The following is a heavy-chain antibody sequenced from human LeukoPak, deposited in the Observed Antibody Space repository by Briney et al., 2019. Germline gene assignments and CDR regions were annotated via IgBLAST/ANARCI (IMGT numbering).Heavy chain of an antibody. CDR3: ARENGPGSRSYLDY. V-gene: IGHV3-53*01. J-gene: IGHJ4*02. CDR1: GFTVSSNY. Sequence: GGSLRLSCAASGFTVSSNYMSWVRQAPGKGLEWVSVIYSGGSTNYADSVKGRFTISRDNSKSTLYLQMNSLRAEDTAVYYCARENGPGSRSYLDYWGQGTLVTVSS. CDR2: IYSGGST. D-gene: IGHD3-10*01.